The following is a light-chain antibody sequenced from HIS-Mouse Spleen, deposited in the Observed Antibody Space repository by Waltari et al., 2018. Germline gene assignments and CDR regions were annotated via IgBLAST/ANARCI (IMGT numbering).Light chain of an antibody. J-gene: IGKJ2*01. CDR1: QSVLYSSNNKNY. V-gene: IGKV4-1*01. CDR3: QQDYSTPYT. Sequence: DIVMTQSPDSLAVSLGERATINCKSSQSVLYSSNNKNYLAWYQQKPGQPPKLLIYWASTRESWVPDRFSGSGSGTEFTLTISSLQAEDVAVYYCQQDYSTPYTFGQGTKLEIK. CDR2: WAS.